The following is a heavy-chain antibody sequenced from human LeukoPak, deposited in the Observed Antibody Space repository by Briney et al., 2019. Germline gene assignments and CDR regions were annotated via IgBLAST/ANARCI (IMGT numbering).Heavy chain of an antibody. V-gene: IGHV3-30*18. CDR3: AKDRGGSYRGAFDY. CDR1: GITFSNYW. J-gene: IGHJ4*02. D-gene: IGHD1-26*01. CDR2: ISFDGSYE. Sequence: PGGSLRLSCGASGITFSNYWMHWVRQAPAKGLAWVAVISFDGSYEYYADFVKGRFTISRDTSKNTLYLQMNSLRVEDTAVYYCAKDRGGSYRGAFDYCGQGTLVTVSS.